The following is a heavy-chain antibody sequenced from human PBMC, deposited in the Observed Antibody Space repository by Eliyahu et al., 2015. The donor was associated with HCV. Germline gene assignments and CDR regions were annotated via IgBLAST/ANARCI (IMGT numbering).Heavy chain of an antibody. CDR3: AREGPPSGYYGPY. Sequence: EVQLVESGGGLVQPGGSLRLSCAASXFXFSNYWMXWVRQAPGKGLEWVANIKKDGSEKYYVDSVKGRFTISRDNAKNSLYLQMNSLRAEDTAVYYCAREGPPSGYYGPYWGQGTLVTVSS. CDR1: XFXFSNYW. CDR2: IKKDGSEK. D-gene: IGHD3-22*01. J-gene: IGHJ4*02. V-gene: IGHV3-7*03.